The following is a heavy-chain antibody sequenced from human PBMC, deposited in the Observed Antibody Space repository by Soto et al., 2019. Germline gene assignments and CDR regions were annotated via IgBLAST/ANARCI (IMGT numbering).Heavy chain of an antibody. CDR1: GFSLSTSEVG. CDR3: AHRRGGFYSHSGTYYHDAFDV. J-gene: IGHJ3*01. D-gene: IGHD3-10*01. V-gene: IGHV2-5*01. Sequence: QITLKESGPTLVKPTQTLTLTCAFSGFSLSTSEVGVAWIRQPPGKALEWLALIYWNDDKRYSPSLKSRLTISKHTSRNQVFLTMTNMDPVDTATYSCAHRRGGFYSHSGTYYHDAFDVWGQGTMVTVSS. CDR2: IYWNDDK.